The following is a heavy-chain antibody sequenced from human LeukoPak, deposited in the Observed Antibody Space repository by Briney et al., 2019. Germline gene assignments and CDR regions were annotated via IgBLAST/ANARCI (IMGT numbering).Heavy chain of an antibody. Sequence: PGRSLRLSCAASGFTFSTYGMHWVRQAPGKGLEYVSAISSNGGSTYYTNSVKGRFAISRDNSKNTLYLQMNSLRGEDTAVYYCARDDVATMVRGTGMDVWGQGTTVTVSS. CDR1: GFTFSTYG. J-gene: IGHJ6*02. CDR2: ISSNGGST. CDR3: ARDDVATMVRGTGMDV. D-gene: IGHD3-10*01. V-gene: IGHV3-64*01.